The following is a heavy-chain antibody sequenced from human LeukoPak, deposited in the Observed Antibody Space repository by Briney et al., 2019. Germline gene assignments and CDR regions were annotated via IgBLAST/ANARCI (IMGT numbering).Heavy chain of an antibody. CDR3: ARDFPHMTTFGGATGDYFDY. Sequence: ASVKVSCKASGYTFTSYYMHWVRQAPGQGLEWMGIINPSGGSTSYAQKFQGRVTMTRDTSTSTVYMELSSLRSEDTAVYYCARDFPHMTTFGGATGDYFDYWGQGTLVTVSS. V-gene: IGHV1-46*01. CDR1: GYTFTSYY. CDR2: INPSGGST. J-gene: IGHJ4*02. D-gene: IGHD3-16*01.